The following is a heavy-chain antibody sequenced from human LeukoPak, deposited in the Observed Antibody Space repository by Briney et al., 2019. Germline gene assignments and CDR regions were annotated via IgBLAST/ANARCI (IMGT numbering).Heavy chain of an antibody. D-gene: IGHD3-10*02. J-gene: IGHJ4*02. Sequence: GGSLRLSCAGSGFTFSSYSMKWVRQAPGKGLEWVSFISGSSSYIYYADSVKGRFTISRDNAKNSLYLQMNSLRAEDTAVYYCARGTMFPSYFDYWGQGTLVTVSS. CDR1: GFTFSSYS. V-gene: IGHV3-21*01. CDR2: ISGSSSYI. CDR3: ARGTMFPSYFDY.